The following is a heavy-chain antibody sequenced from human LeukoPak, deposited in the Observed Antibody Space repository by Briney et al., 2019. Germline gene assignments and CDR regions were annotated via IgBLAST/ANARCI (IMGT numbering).Heavy chain of an antibody. J-gene: IGHJ3*02. Sequence: PGGSLRLSCAASGFTFSSYAMSWVRQAPGKGLEWVSGISWNSGSIGYADSVKGRFTISRDNAKNSLYLQMNSLRAEDTALYYCAKDLGGWDNAFDIWGQGTMVTVSS. CDR2: ISWNSGSI. V-gene: IGHV3-9*01. D-gene: IGHD6-19*01. CDR3: AKDLGGWDNAFDI. CDR1: GFTFSSYA.